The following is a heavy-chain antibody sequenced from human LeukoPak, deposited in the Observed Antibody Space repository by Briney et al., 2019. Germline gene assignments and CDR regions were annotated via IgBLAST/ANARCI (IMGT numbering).Heavy chain of an antibody. CDR1: GFTFSSYG. Sequence: GGSLRLSCAASGFTFSSYGMHWVRQAPGKGLEWVAFIRYDGGNKYYADSVKGRFTISRDNSKNTLYLQMNSLRAEDTAVYYCAKGVGVPAAILWGPLGYWGQGTLVTVSS. V-gene: IGHV3-30*02. J-gene: IGHJ4*02. CDR2: IRYDGGNK. CDR3: AKGVGVPAAILWGPLGY. D-gene: IGHD2-2*02.